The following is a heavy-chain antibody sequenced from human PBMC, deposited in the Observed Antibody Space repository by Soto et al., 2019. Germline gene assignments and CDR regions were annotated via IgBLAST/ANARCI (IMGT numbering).Heavy chain of an antibody. J-gene: IGHJ5*02. Sequence: QVQQQQSGPGLVRPSETLSLSCSVSGASVSSYYWSWVRQPPGKGLEWIGYIYYIGAYDYNPSLKSRVTISVDTSKNQFSLKLTSVTAADTAVYYCARTPETRDWLDPWGQGTLVTVSS. CDR2: IYYIGAY. CDR3: ARTPETRDWLDP. CDR1: GASVSSYY. V-gene: IGHV4-59*02. D-gene: IGHD1-7*01.